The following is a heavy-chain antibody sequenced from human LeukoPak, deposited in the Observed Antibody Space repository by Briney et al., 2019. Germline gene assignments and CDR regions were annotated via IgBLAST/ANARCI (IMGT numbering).Heavy chain of an antibody. V-gene: IGHV4-39*01. CDR3: ARQKTRAFDI. D-gene: IGHD1-1*01. CDR1: GDSISSSSYF. Sequence: SETLSLTCTVSGDSISSSSYFWGCIRQPPGKGLEWIVNIYYSGSTYYNPSLKSRVTISVDTSKNQFSLKLSSLTAADTAVYYCARQKTRAFDIWGQGTMVTVSS. CDR2: IYYSGST. J-gene: IGHJ3*02.